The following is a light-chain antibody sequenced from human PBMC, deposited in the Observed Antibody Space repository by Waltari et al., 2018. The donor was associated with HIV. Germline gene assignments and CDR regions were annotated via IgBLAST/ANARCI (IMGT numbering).Light chain of an antibody. CDR3: GTWDSSLSAV. Sequence: QSVLTQPPSVSAAPGQTVTISCSGSGSNIGSHSVSWYQQLPGTAPKLLIYDNNKRPSGIPDRFSGSKSGTSATVGITGLQTGDEADYYCGTWDSSLSAVFGGGTKLTVL. CDR2: DNN. CDR1: GSNIGSHS. V-gene: IGLV1-51*01. J-gene: IGLJ3*02.